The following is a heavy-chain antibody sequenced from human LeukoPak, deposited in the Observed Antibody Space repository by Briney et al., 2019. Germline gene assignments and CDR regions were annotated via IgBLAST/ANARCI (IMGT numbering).Heavy chain of an antibody. CDR1: GGSFSAYY. CDR3: ARQPWGVRGVQRRGWFDP. CDR2: INHSGST. D-gene: IGHD3-10*01. V-gene: IGHV4-34*01. Sequence: SETLSLTCAVYGGSFSAYYWSWIRQPPGEGLEWIGEINHSGSTYYNPSLKSRVTISVDTSKNQFSLKLSSVTAADTAVYYCARQPWGVRGVQRRGWFDPWGQGTLVTVSS. J-gene: IGHJ5*02.